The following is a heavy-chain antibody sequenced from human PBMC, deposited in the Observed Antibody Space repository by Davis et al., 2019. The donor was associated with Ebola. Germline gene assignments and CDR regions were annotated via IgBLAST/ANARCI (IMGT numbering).Heavy chain of an antibody. Sequence: GGSLRLSCAASGFTFSSYAMSWVRQAPGKGLEWVANIKEDGSEKFYVDSLKGRFAISRDNAKNSLFLQINSLGAEDTAVYYCARERVTCGGGSCYYSGLDVWGQGTTVTVSS. J-gene: IGHJ6*02. D-gene: IGHD2-15*01. CDR1: GFTFSSYA. CDR2: IKEDGSEK. V-gene: IGHV3-7*03. CDR3: ARERVTCGGGSCYYSGLDV.